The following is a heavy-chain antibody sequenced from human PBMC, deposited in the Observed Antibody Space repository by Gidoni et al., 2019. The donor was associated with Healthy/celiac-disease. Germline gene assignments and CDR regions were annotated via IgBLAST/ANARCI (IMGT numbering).Heavy chain of an antibody. CDR2: IYYSGST. CDR3: ARRYGSGSHMGFDP. V-gene: IGHV4-39*01. Sequence: QLQLQESCPGLVKPSETLSLTCTVSGGSISSSSYYWGWIRQPPGKGLEWIGSIYYSGSTYYNPSLKSRVTISVDTSKNQFSLKLSSVTAADTAVYDCARRYGSGSHMGFDPWGQGTLVTVSS. J-gene: IGHJ5*02. D-gene: IGHD3-10*01. CDR1: GGSISSSSYY.